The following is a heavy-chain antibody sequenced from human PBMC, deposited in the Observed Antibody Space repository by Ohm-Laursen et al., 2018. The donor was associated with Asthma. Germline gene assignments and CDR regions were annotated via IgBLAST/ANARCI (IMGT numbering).Heavy chain of an antibody. CDR2: IDPSDSYT. J-gene: IGHJ5*02. V-gene: IGHV5-10-1*01. Sequence: GESLRISCKASGYSFTSYWIIWVRQMPGKGLEWMGRIDPSDSYTTYSPSFQGHVTISGDKSIGTAYLQWSSLKASDTAMYYCARHDYGSGSYQWWFDPWGQGTLVTVSS. D-gene: IGHD3-10*01. CDR3: ARHDYGSGSYQWWFDP. CDR1: GYSFTSYW.